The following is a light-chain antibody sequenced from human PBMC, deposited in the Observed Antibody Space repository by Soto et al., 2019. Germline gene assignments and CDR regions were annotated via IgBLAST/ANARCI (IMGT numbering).Light chain of an antibody. Sequence: QSVLTQPPSVSGAPGQRVTLSCTGSSSNIGAGYDVHWYHQLPGTAPKLLIYGNSNRPSGVPDRFSDSKSGTSASLAITGLQAEDEADYYCQSYDSSLSGSVFGGGTKLTVL. CDR2: GNS. CDR1: SSNIGAGYD. CDR3: QSYDSSLSGSV. V-gene: IGLV1-40*01. J-gene: IGLJ2*01.